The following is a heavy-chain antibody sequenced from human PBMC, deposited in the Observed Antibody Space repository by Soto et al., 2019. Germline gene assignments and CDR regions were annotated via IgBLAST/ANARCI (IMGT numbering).Heavy chain of an antibody. D-gene: IGHD2-2*01. CDR3: ARQGCISTSCYWYYYGMDG. V-gene: IGHV5-51*01. CDR1: GYSFTSYW. J-gene: IGHJ6*01. CDR2: IYPGDSDT. Sequence: GESLKISCKGSGYSFTSYWIGWVRQMPGKGLEWMGIIYPGDSDTRYSPSFQGQVTISADKSISTAYLQWRSLKASDTVMYYFARQGCISTSCYWYYYGMDGWGQGTTVTVSS.